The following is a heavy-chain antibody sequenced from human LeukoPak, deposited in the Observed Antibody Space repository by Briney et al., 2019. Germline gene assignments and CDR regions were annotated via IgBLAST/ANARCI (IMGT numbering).Heavy chain of an antibody. CDR2: INHSGST. D-gene: IGHD2-15*01. Sequence: SETLSLTCAVYGGSFSGYYWSWIRQPPGKGLEWIGEINHSGSTNYNPSLKSRVTISVDTSKNQFSLKLSSVTAADTAVCYCARGFPTLGYCSGGSCYSLDYWGQGTLVTVSS. CDR1: GGSFSGYY. CDR3: ARGFPTLGYCSGGSCYSLDY. V-gene: IGHV4-34*01. J-gene: IGHJ4*02.